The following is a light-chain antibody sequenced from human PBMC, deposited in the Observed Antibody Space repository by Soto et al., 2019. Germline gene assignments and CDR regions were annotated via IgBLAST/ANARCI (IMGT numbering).Light chain of an antibody. CDR3: QQYNSYCT. J-gene: IGKJ1*01. CDR1: QSISSW. V-gene: IGKV1-5*01. Sequence: DIQMTHSAFTLSASVGDSVTITCRASQSISSWLDWYQQKPGKAPKLLIYDASSLESGVPSRCSGRGSWTEFTLTIRNLQHDDVATYYRQQYNSYCTFGQGTKVEIK. CDR2: DAS.